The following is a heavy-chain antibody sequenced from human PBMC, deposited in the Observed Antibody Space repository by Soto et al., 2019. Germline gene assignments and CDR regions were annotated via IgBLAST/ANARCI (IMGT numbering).Heavy chain of an antibody. CDR3: ARGGGYYDSSGYYAFDI. V-gene: IGHV3-33*01. CDR1: GFTFSSYG. Sequence: QVQLVESGGGVVQPGRSLRLSCAASGFTFSSYGMHWVRQAPGKGLEWVAVIWYDGSNKYYADSVKGRFTISRDNSKNTLYLQMNSLGAEDTAVYYCARGGGYYDSSGYYAFDIWGQGTMVTVSS. D-gene: IGHD3-22*01. J-gene: IGHJ3*02. CDR2: IWYDGSNK.